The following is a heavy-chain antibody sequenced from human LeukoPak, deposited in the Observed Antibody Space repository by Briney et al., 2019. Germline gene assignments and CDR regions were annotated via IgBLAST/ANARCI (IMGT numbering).Heavy chain of an antibody. D-gene: IGHD2-8*01. Sequence: SETLSLTCTVSGGSISSSSYYWGWIRQPPGKGLEWIGSIYYSGSTYYNPSLKSRVTISVDTSKNQFSLKLSSVTAADTAVYYCARACTNGVCYTDYWGQGTLVTVSS. J-gene: IGHJ4*02. CDR2: IYYSGST. CDR1: GGSISSSSYY. CDR3: ARACTNGVCYTDY. V-gene: IGHV4-39*07.